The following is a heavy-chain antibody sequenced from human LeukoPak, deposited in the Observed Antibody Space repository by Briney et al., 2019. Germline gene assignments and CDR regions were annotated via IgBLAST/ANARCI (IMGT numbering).Heavy chain of an antibody. J-gene: IGHJ4*02. CDR1: GFTFSSYS. Sequence: GGSLRLSCAASGFTFSSYSMNWVRQAPGKGLEWVSSISSSSSYIYYADSVKGRFSISRDNSKNTLHLQMSSLRVDDTAVYYCAKGRAGMIRGVCDYWGQGTLVTVSS. CDR2: ISSSSSYI. CDR3: AKGRAGMIRGVCDY. D-gene: IGHD3-10*01. V-gene: IGHV3-21*01.